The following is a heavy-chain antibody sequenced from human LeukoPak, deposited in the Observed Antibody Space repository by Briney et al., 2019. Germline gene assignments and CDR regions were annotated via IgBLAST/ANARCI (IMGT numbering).Heavy chain of an antibody. CDR3: ARVKGSGSYLDYFDY. CDR2: IYYSGST. Sequence: SETLSLTCTVSGGSISSSSYYWGWIRQPPGKGLEWIGSIYYSGSTYYNPSLKSRVTISVDTSKNQFSLKLSSVTAADTAVYYCARVKGSGSYLDYFDYWGQGTLVTVSS. CDR1: GGSISSSSYY. D-gene: IGHD3-10*01. J-gene: IGHJ4*02. V-gene: IGHV4-39*07.